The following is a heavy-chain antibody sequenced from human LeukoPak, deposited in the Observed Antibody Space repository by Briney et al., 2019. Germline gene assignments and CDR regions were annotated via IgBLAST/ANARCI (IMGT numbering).Heavy chain of an antibody. CDR2: IIPIFGTA. CDR3: ARDPYSGSYNWFDP. Sequence: EASVKVSCKASGGTFSSYAISWVRQAPGQGLEWMGGIIPIFGTANYAQKFQGRVTITADESTSTAYMELSSLRSEDTAVYYCARDPYSGSYNWFDPWGQGTLVTVSS. D-gene: IGHD1-26*01. V-gene: IGHV1-69*01. J-gene: IGHJ5*02. CDR1: GGTFSSYA.